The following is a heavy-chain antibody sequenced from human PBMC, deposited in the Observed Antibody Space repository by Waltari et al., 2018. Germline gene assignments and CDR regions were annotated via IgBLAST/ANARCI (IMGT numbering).Heavy chain of an antibody. V-gene: IGHV4-38-2*01. Sequence: QVQLQESGPGLVKPSETLSLTCAVSGYSISSGYYWGWIRQPPGKGLEWIGSIYHSGSTYYNPSLKSRVTISVDTSKNQFSLKLSSVTAADTAVYYCARLVEMATIWHNWFDPWGQGTLVTVSS. J-gene: IGHJ5*02. CDR2: IYHSGST. CDR1: GYSISSGYY. D-gene: IGHD5-12*01. CDR3: ARLVEMATIWHNWFDP.